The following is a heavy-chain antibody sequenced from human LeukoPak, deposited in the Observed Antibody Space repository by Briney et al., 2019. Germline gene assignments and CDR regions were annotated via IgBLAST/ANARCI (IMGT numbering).Heavy chain of an antibody. J-gene: IGHJ3*02. CDR2: ISAYNGNT. CDR3: ARVAVVVVAAPHDAFDI. Sequence: ASVKVSCKASGYTFTSYGISWVRQAPGQGLEWMGWISAYNGNTNYAQKLQGRVTMTTDTSTSTAYMELRSLRSDDTAVYYCARVAVVVVAAPHDAFDIWGQGTMVTVSS. D-gene: IGHD2-15*01. CDR1: GYTFTSYG. V-gene: IGHV1-18*01.